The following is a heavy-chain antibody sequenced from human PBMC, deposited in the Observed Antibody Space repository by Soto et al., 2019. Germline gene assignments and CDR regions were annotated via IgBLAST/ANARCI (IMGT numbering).Heavy chain of an antibody. CDR1: GYTFTSYD. V-gene: IGHV1-8*01. CDR2: MNPNSGNT. Sequence: ASVKVSCKAAGYTFTSYDITWVRQATGQGLEWMGWMNPNSGNTGYAQKFQGRVTMTRNTSISTAYMELSSLRSEDTAVYYCAREVSDYYMDVWGKGTTVTVSS. J-gene: IGHJ6*03. CDR3: AREVSDYYMDV. D-gene: IGHD6-19*01.